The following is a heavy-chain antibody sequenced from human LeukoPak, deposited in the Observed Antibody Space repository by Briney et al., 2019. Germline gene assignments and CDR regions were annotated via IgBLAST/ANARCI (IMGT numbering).Heavy chain of an antibody. CDR2: ISWNGGTI. D-gene: IGHD6-6*01. Sequence: GRSLRLSCAASGFTFHGYAMHWVRQAPGKGLVWVSGISWNGGTIDYADSMKGRFIISRDNAKNSLYLQMNSLRPEDMALYYCAKGPTYSSSSLFDYWGQGILVAVSS. V-gene: IGHV3-9*03. CDR3: AKGPTYSSSSLFDY. CDR1: GFTFHGYA. J-gene: IGHJ4*02.